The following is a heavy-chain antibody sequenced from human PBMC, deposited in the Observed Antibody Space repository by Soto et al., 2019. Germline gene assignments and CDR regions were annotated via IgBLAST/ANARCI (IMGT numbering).Heavy chain of an antibody. J-gene: IGHJ5*02. CDR1: GSSISSGGYS. D-gene: IGHD3-10*01. CDR3: AGYGSGSYYYLGWFDP. Sequence: SETLSLTCAVSGSSISSGGYSWSWIRQPPGKGLEWIGYIYHSGSTYYNPSLKSRVTISVDRSKNQFSLKLSSVTAADTAVYNCAGYGSGSYYYLGWFDPWGQGTLVTVSS. CDR2: IYHSGST. V-gene: IGHV4-30-2*01.